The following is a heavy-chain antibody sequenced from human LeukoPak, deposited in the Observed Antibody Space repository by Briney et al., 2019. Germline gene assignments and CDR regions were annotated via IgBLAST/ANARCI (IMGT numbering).Heavy chain of an antibody. Sequence: ASVKVSCKASGYTLSNYGISWVRQAPGQGLEWMGWISAYNINTNFAQKFQGRVTMTTDTSTNPDYMELRSLRSDDTAVYYCASWAGYCSSNYCYATSLDDWGQRTLVTVSA. CDR1: GYTLSNYG. CDR2: ISAYNINT. V-gene: IGHV1-18*01. D-gene: IGHD2-2*01. CDR3: ASWAGYCSSNYCYATSLDD. J-gene: IGHJ4*02.